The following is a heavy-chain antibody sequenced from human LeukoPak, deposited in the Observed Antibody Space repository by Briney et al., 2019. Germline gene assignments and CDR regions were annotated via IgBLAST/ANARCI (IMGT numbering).Heavy chain of an antibody. V-gene: IGHV5-51*01. CDR1: GYSFNTYW. J-gene: IGHJ2*01. Sequence: SGDSLKISCKGSGYSFNTYWIGWVRHMPGKGLEWMGIIYPGDSDTRYSPSFQGQVTISAEKSINTAFLQWSSLRASDTAMYYCARRGTNEYFDLWGRGTLVTVSS. CDR3: ARRGTNEYFDL. CDR2: IYPGDSDT. D-gene: IGHD1-1*01.